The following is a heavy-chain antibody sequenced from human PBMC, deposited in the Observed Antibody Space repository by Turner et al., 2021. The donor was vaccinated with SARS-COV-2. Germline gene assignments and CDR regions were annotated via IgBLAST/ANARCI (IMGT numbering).Heavy chain of an antibody. CDR3: ARDAETLRYFDWVLSYGMDV. CDR2: ISSSSSYI. Sequence: EVQLVESGGGLVKPGGSLRLCCAASGFPFSSYSMDWVRQARGKGLEWVSSISSSSSYITYADSVKGRFTISRDNAKNSQYLQMNSLRAEDTAVDYCARDAETLRYFDWVLSYGMDVWGQGTTVTVSS. D-gene: IGHD3-9*01. V-gene: IGHV3-21*01. J-gene: IGHJ6*02. CDR1: GFPFSSYS.